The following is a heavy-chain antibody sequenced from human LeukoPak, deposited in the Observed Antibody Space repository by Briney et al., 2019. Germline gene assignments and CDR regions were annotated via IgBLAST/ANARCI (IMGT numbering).Heavy chain of an antibody. CDR2: IIPIFGTA. Sequence: SVKVSCKASGGTFSSYAISWVRQAPGQGLEWMGGIIPIFGTANYAQKFQGRVTITADESTSTAYMELSSLRSKDTAVYYCARGEGEIAAALFDYWGQGTLVTVSS. V-gene: IGHV1-69*01. D-gene: IGHD6-13*01. J-gene: IGHJ4*02. CDR3: ARGEGEIAAALFDY. CDR1: GGTFSSYA.